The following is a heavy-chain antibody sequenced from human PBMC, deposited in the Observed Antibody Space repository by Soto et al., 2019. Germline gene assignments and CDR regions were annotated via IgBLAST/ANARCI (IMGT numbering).Heavy chain of an antibody. CDR1: GGSISNHY. Sequence: QVQLQESGPGLVKPSETLSLTCSVSGGSISNHYWSWIRQPPGKGLEWIGYIYYNGNTNYNPILKYQFTKSVDMLSKSISQNLTTVNDGDTAVYYCTRANCYSEYWGQGTLVTVSS. D-gene: IGHD7-27*01. J-gene: IGHJ4*02. V-gene: IGHV4-59*11. CDR2: IYYNGNT. CDR3: TRANCYSEY.